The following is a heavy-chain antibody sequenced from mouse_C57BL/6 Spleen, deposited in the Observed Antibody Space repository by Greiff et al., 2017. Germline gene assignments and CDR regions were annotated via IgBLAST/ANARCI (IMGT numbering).Heavy chain of an antibody. CDR1: GYTFTDYN. V-gene: IGHV1-18*01. J-gene: IGHJ4*01. D-gene: IGHD2-1*01. CDR2: INPNNGGT. Sequence: EVHLVESGPELVKPGASVKIPCKASGYTFTDYNMDWVKQSHGKSLEWIGDINPNNGGTIYNQKFKGKATLTVDKSSSTAYMELRSLTSEDTAVYYCARGGYGNYVYYAMDYWGQGTSVTVSS. CDR3: ARGGYGNYVYYAMDY.